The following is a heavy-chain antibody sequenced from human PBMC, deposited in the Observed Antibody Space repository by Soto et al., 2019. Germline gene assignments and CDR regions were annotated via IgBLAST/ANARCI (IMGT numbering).Heavy chain of an antibody. CDR2: IWYDGSNK. Sequence: VGSLRLSCAASGFTFSSYGMHWVRQAPGKGLEWVAVIWYDGSNKYYADSVKGRFTISRDNSKNTLYLQMNSLRAEDTAVYYCARGSPYGDPLDYWGQGTLVTVSS. D-gene: IGHD4-17*01. CDR1: GFTFSSYG. J-gene: IGHJ4*02. CDR3: ARGSPYGDPLDY. V-gene: IGHV3-33*01.